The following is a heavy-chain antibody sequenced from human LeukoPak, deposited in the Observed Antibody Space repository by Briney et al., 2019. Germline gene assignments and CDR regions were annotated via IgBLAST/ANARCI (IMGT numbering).Heavy chain of an antibody. Sequence: SQTLSLTCAISGDSVSSNSAAWNWLRQSPSRGLEWLGRTYYRSKWYNDYAVSVKSRIAINPDTSKNQFSLQLNSVTPEDTAVYYCARSPGDRDYFDYWGQGTLVTVSS. CDR3: ARSPGDRDYFDY. J-gene: IGHJ4*02. V-gene: IGHV6-1*01. CDR1: GDSVSSNSAA. CDR2: TYYRSKWYN. D-gene: IGHD7-27*01.